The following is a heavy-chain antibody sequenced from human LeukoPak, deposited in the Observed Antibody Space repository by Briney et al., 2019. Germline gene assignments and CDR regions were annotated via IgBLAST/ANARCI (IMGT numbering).Heavy chain of an antibody. D-gene: IGHD2-15*01. J-gene: IGHJ4*02. CDR3: ARYFADCSGGSCKTLDY. Sequence: GGSLRLSCAASGFTFSSNWMHWVRQAPGKGLEWVSSISGSGGSTYYADSVKGRFTISRDNSKNTLYLQMNSLRAEDTAVYYCARYFADCSGGSCKTLDYWGQGTLVTVSS. CDR1: GFTFSSNW. V-gene: IGHV3-23*01. CDR2: ISGSGGST.